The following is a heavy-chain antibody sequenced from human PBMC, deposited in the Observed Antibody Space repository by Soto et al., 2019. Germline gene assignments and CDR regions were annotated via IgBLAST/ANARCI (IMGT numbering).Heavy chain of an antibody. Sequence: RGSLRLSCAASGFIFNNYAMSWVRQAPGKGLEWVSFISAGGGSPNYADSVKGRFTISRDNSKNMVYLQMNSLRAEDTAVYYCAKDGDXYDFVTGYYLTGHYFDYWGQGTPVTVSS. D-gene: IGHD3-9*01. CDR2: ISAGGGSP. J-gene: IGHJ4*02. CDR3: AKDGDXYDFVTGYYLTGHYFDY. CDR1: GFIFNNYA. V-gene: IGHV3-23*01.